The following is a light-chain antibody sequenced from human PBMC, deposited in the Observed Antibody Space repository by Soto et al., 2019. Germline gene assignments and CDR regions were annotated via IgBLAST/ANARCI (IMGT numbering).Light chain of an antibody. CDR3: CSYAGRSNVV. V-gene: IGLV2-23*02. J-gene: IGLJ2*01. Sequence: QSALTQPASVSGCPGQSITISCTGTSGDVGTYNLVSWYQQHPGRAPKLIIFEVNKRPSGVSNRLSGSKSGNTASLAISGLQADDEADYHCCSYAGRSNVVCGGGTKVTVL. CDR2: EVN. CDR1: SGDVGTYNL.